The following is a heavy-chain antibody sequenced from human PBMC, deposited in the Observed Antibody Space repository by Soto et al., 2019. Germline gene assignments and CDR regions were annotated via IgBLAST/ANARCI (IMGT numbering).Heavy chain of an antibody. CDR1: GYSFTSYW. CDR2: IYPGDSDT. J-gene: IGHJ6*02. D-gene: IGHD6-19*01. V-gene: IGHV5-51*01. CDR3: AIRVIVAGTPPDYYYGMDV. Sequence: PGESLKISCKGSGYSFTSYWIGWVRQMPGKGLEWMGIIYPGDSDTRYSPSFQGHVTISADKSISTAYLQWSSLKASDTAMYYCAIRVIVAGTPPDYYYGMDVWGQGTTVTVSS.